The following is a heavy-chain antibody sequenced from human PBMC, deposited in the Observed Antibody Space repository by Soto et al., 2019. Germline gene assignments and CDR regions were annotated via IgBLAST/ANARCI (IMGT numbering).Heavy chain of an antibody. Sequence: GASVKVSCNASGYTFIVYDIHWVRLAPGRGLEWMGWMNRNTGNTRYAQHFQGRFIMTRDTSISTAFMELSSLKSEDTAVYYCARGKLATLTDFWGQGTLVTVSS. V-gene: IGHV1-8*01. CDR1: GYTFIVYD. D-gene: IGHD5-12*01. CDR3: ARGKLATLTDF. J-gene: IGHJ4*02. CDR2: MNRNTGNT.